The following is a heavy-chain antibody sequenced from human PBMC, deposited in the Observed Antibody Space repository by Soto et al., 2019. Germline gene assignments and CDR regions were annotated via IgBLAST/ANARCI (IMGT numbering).Heavy chain of an antibody. CDR3: AREGGIIDY. CDR1: GGSISSYY. Sequence: QVQLQESGPGLVKPSETLSLTCTVSGGSISSYYWSWIRQPPGKGLEWIGYIYYSGSTNYNPSLKSRVTISVATSKNQFSLKLSSVTAADTAVYYCAREGGIIDYWGQGTLVTVSS. J-gene: IGHJ4*02. D-gene: IGHD2-15*01. CDR2: IYYSGST. V-gene: IGHV4-59*01.